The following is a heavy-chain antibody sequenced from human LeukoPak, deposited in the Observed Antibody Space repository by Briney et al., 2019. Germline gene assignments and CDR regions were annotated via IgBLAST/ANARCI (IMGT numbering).Heavy chain of an antibody. CDR1: GYSFSDFW. Sequence: GESLKISCKGSGYSFSDFWIVWVRQMLGQGLEWMGIIYPGDSDTRYSPSFQGQVTISADKSISTAYLQWSSLKASDTAMYYCARSPIWFGELSHAFDIWGQGTMVTVSS. J-gene: IGHJ3*02. CDR2: IYPGDSDT. CDR3: ARSPIWFGELSHAFDI. D-gene: IGHD3-10*01. V-gene: IGHV5-51*01.